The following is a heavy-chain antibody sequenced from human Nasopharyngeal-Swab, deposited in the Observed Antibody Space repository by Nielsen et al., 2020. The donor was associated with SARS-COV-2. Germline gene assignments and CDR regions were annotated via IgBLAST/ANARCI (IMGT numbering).Heavy chain of an antibody. CDR2: ISSSSSYI. Sequence: GESLKISCAASGFTFSSYSMNWVRQAPGKGLEWVSSISSSSSYIYYADSVKGRLTISRDNAKNSLYLQMNSLRAEDTAVYYCARAEGGLYAPDYWGQGTLVTVSS. J-gene: IGHJ4*02. V-gene: IGHV3-21*01. CDR3: ARAEGGLYAPDY. D-gene: IGHD2-8*01. CDR1: GFTFSSYS.